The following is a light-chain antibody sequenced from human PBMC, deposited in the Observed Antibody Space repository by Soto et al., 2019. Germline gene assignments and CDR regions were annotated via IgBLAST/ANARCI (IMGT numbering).Light chain of an antibody. V-gene: IGKV1-27*01. Sequence: DIQMTQSPSSLSASVGDRVTITCRASQGIIDYVAWFQQKPGKAPKLLIYAASTPQSGVPSRVGGGGSGTNFTLTISSLKPEDVATYYCQKYNTAPQTFGQGTKVEIK. CDR1: QGIIDY. CDR2: AAS. CDR3: QKYNTAPQT. J-gene: IGKJ1*01.